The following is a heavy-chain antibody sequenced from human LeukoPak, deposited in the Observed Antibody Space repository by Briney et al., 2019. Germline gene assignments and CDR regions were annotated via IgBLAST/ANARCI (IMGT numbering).Heavy chain of an antibody. CDR1: GFTFSSYS. J-gene: IGHJ4*02. V-gene: IGHV3-23*01. CDR3: AKDPYCGGDCYGDYFDY. D-gene: IGHD2-21*02. CDR2: ISGSGGST. Sequence: GGSLRLSCAASGFTFSSYSMNWVRQAPGKGLEWVSAISGSGGSTYYADSVKGRFTISRDNSKNTLYLQMNSLRAEDTAVYYCAKDPYCGGDCYGDYFDYWGQGTLVTVSS.